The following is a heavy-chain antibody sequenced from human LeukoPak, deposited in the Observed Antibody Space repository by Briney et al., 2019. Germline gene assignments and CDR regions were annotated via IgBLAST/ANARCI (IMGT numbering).Heavy chain of an antibody. CDR3: ARTQLVKRGVYFDY. CDR2: ISSSSSYI. Sequence: KTSETLSLTCTVSGGSISSYYWSWIRQPPGKGLEWVSSISSSSSYIYYADSVKGRFTISRDNAKNSLYLQMNSLRAEDTAVYYCARTQLVKRGVYFDYWGQGTLVTVSS. V-gene: IGHV3-21*01. D-gene: IGHD6-13*01. CDR1: GGSISSYY. J-gene: IGHJ4*02.